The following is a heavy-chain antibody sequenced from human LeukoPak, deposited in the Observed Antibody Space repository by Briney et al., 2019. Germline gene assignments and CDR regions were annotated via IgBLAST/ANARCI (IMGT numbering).Heavy chain of an antibody. Sequence: SETPSLTCTVSGGSISSYYWSWLRQPAGKGLEWIGRIYTSGSTNYNPSLRSRVTMSVDTSKNQFSLKLSSVTAADTAVYYCAMGIAAAGIDYWGQGTLVTVSS. V-gene: IGHV4-4*07. CDR3: AMGIAAAGIDY. CDR2: IYTSGST. CDR1: GGSISSYY. D-gene: IGHD6-13*01. J-gene: IGHJ4*02.